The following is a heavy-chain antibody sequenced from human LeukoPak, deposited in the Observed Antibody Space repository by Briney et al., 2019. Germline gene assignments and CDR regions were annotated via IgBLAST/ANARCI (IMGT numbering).Heavy chain of an antibody. J-gene: IGHJ5*02. Sequence: GASVKVSCKASGYTFTSYDINWVRQATGQGLEWMGWMNPNSGNTGYAQKFQGRVTMTRNTSISTAYMELSSLRSEDTAVYYCARNIIGWYYYGSGSYGFDPWGQGTLVTVSS. D-gene: IGHD3-10*01. CDR3: ARNIIGWYYYGSGSYGFDP. CDR1: GYTFTSYD. CDR2: MNPNSGNT. V-gene: IGHV1-8*01.